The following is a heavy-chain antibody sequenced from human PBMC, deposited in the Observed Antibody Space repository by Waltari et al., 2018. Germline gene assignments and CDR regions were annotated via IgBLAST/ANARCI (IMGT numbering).Heavy chain of an antibody. CDR2: IYPTGST. D-gene: IGHD3-3*01. CDR3: ARMWFDFWSGTPGGYYMDV. CDR1: GGSISRSSSY. Sequence: QVQLQESGPGLVQPSQTLSLTCTVSGGSISRSSSYWSWVRQPAGKGLEWIGRIYPTGSTNYNPSLKSRVTISVDTSKNQFSLRLSSVTAADTAVYYCARMWFDFWSGTPGGYYMDVWGRGTTVTVSS. V-gene: IGHV4-61*02. J-gene: IGHJ6*03.